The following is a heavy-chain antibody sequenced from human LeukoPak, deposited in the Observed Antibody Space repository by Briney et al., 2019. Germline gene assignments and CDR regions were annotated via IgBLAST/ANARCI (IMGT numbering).Heavy chain of an antibody. CDR2: INPNSGDT. J-gene: IGHJ4*02. D-gene: IGHD5-12*01. V-gene: IGHV1-2*02. Sequence: ASVKVSCKASGYTFTGYFMHWVRQAPGQGLEGMGWINPNSGDTNYAQKFQGRATMTRDTSISTAYMELSRLTSDDTAVYYCARERGSGYRLLYWGQGTLVTVSS. CDR3: ARERGSGYRLLY. CDR1: GYTFTGYF.